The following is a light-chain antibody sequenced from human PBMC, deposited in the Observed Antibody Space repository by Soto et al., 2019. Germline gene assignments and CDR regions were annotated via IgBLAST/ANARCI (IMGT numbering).Light chain of an antibody. Sequence: QSVLTQPASVSGSPGQSITISCTGTISDFVVYNYVSWYQQLPGKAPKLMIYGVSNRPSGVSNRFSGSKSGNTASLTISGLQADDEADYYCSTHTTSGALQVFGTGTKATVL. CDR3: STHTTSGALQV. J-gene: IGLJ1*01. V-gene: IGLV2-14*01. CDR2: GVS. CDR1: ISDFVVYNY.